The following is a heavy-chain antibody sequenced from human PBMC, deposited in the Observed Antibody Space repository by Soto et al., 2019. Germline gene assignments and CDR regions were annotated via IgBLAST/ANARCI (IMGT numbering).Heavy chain of an antibody. V-gene: IGHV3-74*01. Sequence: GGSLRLSCAASGFTFSPFWMHWVRQAPGKGLVWVSRISGDGIITNYADSVKGRFTISRDNAKNTLFLRMNSLRAEDTAVYYCASDKGSDGDYMDVWGKGTTVTVSS. CDR1: GFTFSPFW. D-gene: IGHD4-17*01. CDR3: ASDKGSDGDYMDV. J-gene: IGHJ6*03. CDR2: ISGDGIIT.